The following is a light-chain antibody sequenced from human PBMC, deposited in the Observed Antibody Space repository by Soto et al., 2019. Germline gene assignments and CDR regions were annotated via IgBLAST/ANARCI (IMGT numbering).Light chain of an antibody. CDR3: RSYTSSSTYV. V-gene: IGLV2-14*01. Sequence: QSVLTQPASVSGSPGQSIAISCTGTSSDVGYYNYVSWYQQHPGKAPKVMIYDVNNRPSGVSDRFSGSKSGNTASLTISWLQAEDEADYYCRSYTSSSTYVFGTGTKVTVL. CDR1: SSDVGYYNY. CDR2: DVN. J-gene: IGLJ1*01.